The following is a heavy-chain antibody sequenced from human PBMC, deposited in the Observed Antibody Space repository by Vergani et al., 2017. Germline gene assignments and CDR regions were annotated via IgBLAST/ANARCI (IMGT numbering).Heavy chain of an antibody. V-gene: IGHV4-34*01. CDR1: GGSFSGYY. CDR2: INHSGST. Sequence: QVQLQESGPGLVKPSETLSLTCAVYGGSFSGYYWSWIRQPPGKGLEWIGEINHSGSTNYNPSLKSRVTISVDTSKNQFSLMLSSVTAADTAVYYCARSPKGRIQLSYWGQGTLVTVSS. J-gene: IGHJ4*02. D-gene: IGHD5-18*01. CDR3: ARSPKGRIQLSY.